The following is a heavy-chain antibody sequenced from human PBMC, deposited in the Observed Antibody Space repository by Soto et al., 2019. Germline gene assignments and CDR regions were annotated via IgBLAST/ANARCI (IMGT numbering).Heavy chain of an antibody. CDR2: ISYDGSNK. CDR1: GFTFSSYA. Sequence: GGSLRLSCAASGFTFSSYAMHWVRQAPGKGLEWVAVISYDGSNKYYADSVKGRFTISRDNSKNTLYLQMNSLRAEDTAVYYCARDLYPGRPRNWFDPWGQGTLVTVSS. J-gene: IGHJ5*02. V-gene: IGHV3-30-3*01. CDR3: ARDLYPGRPRNWFDP. D-gene: IGHD3-10*01.